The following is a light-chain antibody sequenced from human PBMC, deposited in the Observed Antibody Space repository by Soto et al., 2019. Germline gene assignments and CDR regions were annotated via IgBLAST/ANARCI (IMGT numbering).Light chain of an antibody. CDR3: PKCDYLPI. Sequence: DLQMTQSPSSLSASVGDRVTITCQASHDITIYLNWYQHKPGKAPKLLIYDASILEAGVPSRFSLSGSGTDFTFTISSLQPEDVATYYCPKCDYLPIFGPGTTVDFK. CDR1: HDITIY. J-gene: IGKJ3*01. CDR2: DAS. V-gene: IGKV1-33*01.